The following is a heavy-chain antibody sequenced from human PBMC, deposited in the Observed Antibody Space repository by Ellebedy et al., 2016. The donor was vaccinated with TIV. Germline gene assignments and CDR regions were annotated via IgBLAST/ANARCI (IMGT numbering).Heavy chain of an antibody. J-gene: IGHJ4*02. V-gene: IGHV3-7*01. Sequence: GESLKISCAASGFTFSTYWIHWVRQAPGKGLEWVANTKEDGSEKYYVDSVRGRFTISRDNAKNSLYLQMNSLRAEDTAVYYCARDRGYDTFDYWGQGILVTVSS. D-gene: IGHD5-12*01. CDR1: GFTFSTYW. CDR3: ARDRGYDTFDY. CDR2: TKEDGSEK.